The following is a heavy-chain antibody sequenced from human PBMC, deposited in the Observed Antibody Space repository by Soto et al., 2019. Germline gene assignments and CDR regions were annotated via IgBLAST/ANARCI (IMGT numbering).Heavy chain of an antibody. Sequence: SETLSLTCTVSGASISSTSYYWGWIRQPPGKGLEWIGRIFYSGSTYYNPSLKSRVTISVDTSKNQFSLKLSSVTAADTAVYYCARQGEGYYYYSDVWGKGTTVTVSS. D-gene: IGHD2-21*01. CDR1: GASISSTSYY. J-gene: IGHJ6*03. CDR2: IFYSGST. CDR3: ARQGEGYYYYSDV. V-gene: IGHV4-39*01.